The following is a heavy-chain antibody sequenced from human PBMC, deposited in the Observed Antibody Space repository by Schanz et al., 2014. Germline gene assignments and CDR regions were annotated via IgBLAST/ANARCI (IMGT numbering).Heavy chain of an antibody. Sequence: VQLVESGGTLVKPGGSLRLSCAASGFTVSNNYMSWVRQAPGKGLEWVSLIYSGDNTYYADSVKDRFTISGDNSKNTLYLQMNSLRPEDTAVYYCARGIESSSWYAFDYWGQGTLVTVSS. J-gene: IGHJ4*02. CDR1: GFTVSNNY. CDR3: ARGIESSSWYAFDY. CDR2: IYSGDNT. V-gene: IGHV3-66*01. D-gene: IGHD6-13*01.